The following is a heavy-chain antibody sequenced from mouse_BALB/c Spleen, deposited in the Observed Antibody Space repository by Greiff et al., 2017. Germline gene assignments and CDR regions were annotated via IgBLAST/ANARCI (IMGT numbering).Heavy chain of an antibody. V-gene: IGHV1S127*01. J-gene: IGHJ2*01. CDR3: TRSLITTVVNGHFDY. CDR2: IDPSDSYT. CDR1: GYTFTSYW. Sequence: QVQLQQPGAELVKPGASVKMSCKASGYTFTSYWMHWVKQRPGQGLEWIGVIDPSDSYTSYNQKFKGKATLTVDTSSSAAYMQLSSLTSEDSAVYYCTRSLITTVVNGHFDYWGQGTTLTVSS. D-gene: IGHD1-1*01.